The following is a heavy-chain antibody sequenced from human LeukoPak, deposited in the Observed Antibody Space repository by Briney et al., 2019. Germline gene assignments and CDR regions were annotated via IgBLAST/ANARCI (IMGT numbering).Heavy chain of an antibody. Sequence: PGGSLRLSCAASGFTFSGYAMSWVRQAPGKGLEWVSGISGRGDNTYYADSVKGRFTISRDNSKNTLRLQVNSLRDEDTAVYYCAKRVQGNTGPFHCWGQGTLASVSS. D-gene: IGHD4-23*01. CDR1: GFTFSGYA. V-gene: IGHV3-23*01. J-gene: IGHJ4*02. CDR3: AKRVQGNTGPFHC. CDR2: ISGRGDNT.